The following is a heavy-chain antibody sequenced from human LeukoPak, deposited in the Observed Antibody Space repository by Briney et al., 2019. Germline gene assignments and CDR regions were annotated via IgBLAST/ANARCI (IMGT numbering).Heavy chain of an antibody. D-gene: IGHD3-9*01. CDR2: IIPIFGTA. CDR3: ARRYYDILTGTESFDY. J-gene: IGHJ4*02. CDR1: GGTFSSYA. V-gene: IGHV1-69*05. Sequence: GASVKVSCKASGGTFSSYAISWVRQAPGQGLEWMGRIIPIFGTANYGQKFQGRVTITTDESTSTAYMELSSLRSEDTAVYYCARRYYDILTGTESFDYWGQGTLVTVSS.